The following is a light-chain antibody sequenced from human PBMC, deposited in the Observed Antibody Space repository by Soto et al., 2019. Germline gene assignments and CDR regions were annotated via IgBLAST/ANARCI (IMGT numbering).Light chain of an antibody. J-gene: IGKJ4*01. CDR2: DAS. Sequence: DIQMTQSPSSLSASVGDRVTITCQASQDISNYLNWYQQKPGKAPKLLIYDASNLETGVPSRFSESGSGKEFTITISNMQPDDFATYYCVRDDNYPLTVGGGNTVDIK. CDR1: QDISNY. V-gene: IGKV1-33*01. CDR3: VRDDNYPLT.